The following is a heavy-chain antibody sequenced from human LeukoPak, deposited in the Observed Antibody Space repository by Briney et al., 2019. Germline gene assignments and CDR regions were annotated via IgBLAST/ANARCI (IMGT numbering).Heavy chain of an antibody. D-gene: IGHD4-17*01. J-gene: IGHJ4*02. CDR1: GFTFSSYS. V-gene: IGHV3-21*01. CDR3: ARETGPGDYFPDY. Sequence: TGGSLRLSCAAPGFTFSSYSMNWVRQAPGKGLEWVSSISSSSSYIYYADSVKGRFTISRDNAKNSLYLQMNSLRAEDTAVYYCARETGPGDYFPDYWGQGTLVTVSS. CDR2: ISSSSSYI.